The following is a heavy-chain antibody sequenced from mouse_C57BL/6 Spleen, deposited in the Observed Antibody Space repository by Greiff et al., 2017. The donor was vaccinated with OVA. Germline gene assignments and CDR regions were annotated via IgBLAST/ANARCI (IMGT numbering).Heavy chain of an antibody. CDR3: ARGERGYAMDY. CDR1: GYTFTSYW. J-gene: IGHJ4*01. CDR2: IDPSDSYT. Sequence: QVHVKQPGAELVKPGASVKLSCKASGYTFTSYWMQWVKQRPGQGLEWIGEIDPSDSYTNYNQKFKGKATLTVDTSSSTAYMQLSSLTSEDSAVYYCARGERGYAMDYWGQGTSVTVSS. V-gene: IGHV1-50*01.